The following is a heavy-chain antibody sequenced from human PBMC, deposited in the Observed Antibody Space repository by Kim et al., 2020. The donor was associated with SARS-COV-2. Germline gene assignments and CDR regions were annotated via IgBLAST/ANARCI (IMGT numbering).Heavy chain of an antibody. V-gene: IGHV5-51*01. D-gene: IGHD2-15*01. CDR2: YPGDSDT. J-gene: IGHJ4*02. Sequence: YPGDSDTRYSPSDQGQVTIAADKSISTAYLQWSSLKASDTAMYYCARIGDYWGQGTLVTVSS. CDR3: ARIGDY.